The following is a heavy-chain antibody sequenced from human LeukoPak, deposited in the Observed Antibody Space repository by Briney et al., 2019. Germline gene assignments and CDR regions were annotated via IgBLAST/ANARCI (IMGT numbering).Heavy chain of an antibody. J-gene: IGHJ4*02. V-gene: IGHV3-23*01. CDR3: ASHSSSWGPSYFDF. D-gene: IGHD6-13*01. CDR1: GFTFRSYA. Sequence: GGSLRLSCAASGFTFRSYAMSWVRQAPGKGLEWVSTISGSGDSTYYADSVEGRFTISRDNSKNTLYVQMNSLRVEDTAVYYCASHSSSWGPSYFDFWGQGTLVTVSS. CDR2: ISGSGDST.